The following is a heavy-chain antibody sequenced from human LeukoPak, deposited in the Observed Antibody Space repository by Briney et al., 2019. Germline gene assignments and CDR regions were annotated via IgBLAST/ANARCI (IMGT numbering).Heavy chain of an antibody. V-gene: IGHV6-1*01. J-gene: IGHJ4*02. CDR3: AREDYSDYVSRFYFDY. Sequence: SQTLSLTCAISGDSVSSNSAAWNWIRQSPSRGLEWLGRTYYRSKWYNDYAVSVKSRIIINPDTSKNQFSLQLNSVTPGDTAVYYCAREDYSDYVSRFYFDYWGQGTLVTVSS. D-gene: IGHD4-11*01. CDR1: GDSVSSNSAA. CDR2: TYYRSKWYN.